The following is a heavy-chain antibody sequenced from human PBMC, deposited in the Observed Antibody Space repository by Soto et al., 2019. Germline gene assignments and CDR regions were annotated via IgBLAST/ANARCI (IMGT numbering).Heavy chain of an antibody. CDR3: AKDLAVYYDSSGYYDY. D-gene: IGHD3-22*01. Sequence: EVQLLESGGGLVQPGGSLRLSCAASGFTFSSYAMSWVRQAPGKGLEWVSAISGSGGSTYYADSVKGRFTISRDNYKNTLYLQMNSLRAEDTAVYYCAKDLAVYYDSSGYYDYWGQGTLVTVSS. CDR1: GFTFSSYA. J-gene: IGHJ4*02. V-gene: IGHV3-23*01. CDR2: ISGSGGST.